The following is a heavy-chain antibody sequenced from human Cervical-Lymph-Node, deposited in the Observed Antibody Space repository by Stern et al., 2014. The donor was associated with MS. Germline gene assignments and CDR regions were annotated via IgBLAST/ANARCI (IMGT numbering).Heavy chain of an antibody. V-gene: IGHV3-66*01. CDR2: IYSGDNT. D-gene: IGHD3-3*01. Sequence: VQLVESGGGLVQPGGSLRLSCAASGFTVSSNYMSWVRQAPGKGLEWVSVIYSGDNTYYADSVKGRFTISRDNSNNTLYLQMNSLRADDTAVYYCARLRFLTRFDYWGQGTLVTVSS. J-gene: IGHJ4*02. CDR1: GFTVSSNY. CDR3: ARLRFLTRFDY.